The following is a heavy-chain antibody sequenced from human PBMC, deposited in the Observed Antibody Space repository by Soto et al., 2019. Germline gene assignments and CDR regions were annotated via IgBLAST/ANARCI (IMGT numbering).Heavy chain of an antibody. CDR1: GFTFSSYG. D-gene: IGHD5-18*01. J-gene: IGHJ6*02. Sequence: PGGSLRLSCAASGFTFSSYGMHWVRQAPGKGLEWVAVIWYDGSNKYYADSVKGRFTISRDNSKNTLYLQMNNLRAEDTAIYYCARVDTYDYYYAMDVWGQGTTVTVSS. CDR2: IWYDGSNK. V-gene: IGHV3-33*01. CDR3: ARVDTYDYYYAMDV.